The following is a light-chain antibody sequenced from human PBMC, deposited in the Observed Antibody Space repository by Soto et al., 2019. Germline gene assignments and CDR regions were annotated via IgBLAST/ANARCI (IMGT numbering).Light chain of an antibody. V-gene: IGKV1-5*01. Sequence: DIQMTQSTSTLSASVGDRVTITCRASQSITNRLAWYQHKPGKAPKVLIYDASNLEYGVPRRFSGSGFGTEFILTISSLQPDDFATYCCQHYGGMWAFGQGTKVDI. CDR1: QSITNR. J-gene: IGKJ1*01. CDR2: DAS. CDR3: QHYGGMWA.